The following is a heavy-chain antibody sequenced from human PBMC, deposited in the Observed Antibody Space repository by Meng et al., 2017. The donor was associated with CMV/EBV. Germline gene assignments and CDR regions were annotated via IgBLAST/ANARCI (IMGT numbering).Heavy chain of an antibody. CDR1: GYRFITSD. J-gene: IGHJ4*02. CDR3: ARSLDTWGSPDY. CDR2: ISPYNGKR. V-gene: IGHV1-18*01. D-gene: IGHD1-26*01. Sequence: ASVKVSCKASGYRFITSDIMWVRQAPGQGLEWMGWISPYNGKRNYAQKIEGRVTLTTDTSTSTAYMELTNLRSDDTAVYYCARSLDTWGSPDYWGQGTLVTVSS.